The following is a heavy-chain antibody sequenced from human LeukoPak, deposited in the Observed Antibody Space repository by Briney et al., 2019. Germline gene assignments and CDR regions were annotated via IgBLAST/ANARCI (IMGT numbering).Heavy chain of an antibody. Sequence: SVKVSCKASGGTFSSYAISWVRQAPGQGLEWMGRIIPILGIANYAQKFQGRVTITADKSTSTAYMELSSLRSEDTAVYYCASPFYYYGSSGYYYWGQGTLVTVSS. CDR2: IIPILGIA. CDR1: GGTFSSYA. D-gene: IGHD3-22*01. CDR3: ASPFYYYGSSGYYY. J-gene: IGHJ4*02. V-gene: IGHV1-69*04.